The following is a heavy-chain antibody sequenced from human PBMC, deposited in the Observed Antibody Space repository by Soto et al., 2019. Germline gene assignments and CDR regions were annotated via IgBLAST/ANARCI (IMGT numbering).Heavy chain of an antibody. CDR1: GITLSSSW. V-gene: IGHV3-7*01. D-gene: IGHD2-15*01. CDR2: IKQDNSEK. J-gene: IGHJ6*02. Sequence: GGSLRLSCAASGITLSSSWMSWVRQAPGKGLEWVANIKQDNSEKNYADSVKGRFTISRDNAKNSLYLQMNSLRAEDTAVYYCARDIQAMDIVVVVAATLGMDVWGQGTTVTVSS. CDR3: ARDIQAMDIVVVVAATLGMDV.